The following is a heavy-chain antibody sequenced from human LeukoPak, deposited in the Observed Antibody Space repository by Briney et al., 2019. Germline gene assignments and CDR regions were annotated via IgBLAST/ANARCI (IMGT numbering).Heavy chain of an antibody. V-gene: IGHV4-4*07. CDR3: ARGRVNWNGAVGWFDL. D-gene: IGHD1-20*01. CDR2: IYTSGST. CDR1: GYSISSGYY. J-gene: IGHJ5*02. Sequence: PSETLSLTCTVSGYSISSGYYWSWIRQPAGKGLEWIGRIYTSGSTNYNPSLKSRVTMSVDTSKNQFSLKLSSVTAADTAVYYCARGRVNWNGAVGWFDLWGQGTLVTVSS.